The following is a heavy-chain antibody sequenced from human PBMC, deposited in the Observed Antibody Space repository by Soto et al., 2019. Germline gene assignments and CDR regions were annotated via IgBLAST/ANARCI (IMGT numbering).Heavy chain of an antibody. Sequence: EVQLVESGGGLIQPGGSLRLSCAASGFTVSSNYMRWVRQAPGKGLEWVSVIYSGGSTYYADSVKGRFTISRDNSKNTLYLQMNSLRAEDTAVYYCARARSLRYGMDVWGQGTTVTVSS. CDR3: ARARSLRYGMDV. V-gene: IGHV3-53*01. CDR1: GFTVSSNY. J-gene: IGHJ6*02. CDR2: IYSGGST.